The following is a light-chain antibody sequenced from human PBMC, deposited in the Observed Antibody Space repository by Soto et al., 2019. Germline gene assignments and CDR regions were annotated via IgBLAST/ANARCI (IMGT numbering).Light chain of an antibody. Sequence: QSALTQPASVSGSPGQSITISCTGTSSDVGGYNYVSWYQQHPGKAPKLLIYEVSNRPSGVSNRFSGSKSGNTASLTISGLPAEDEADYYCSSYTSSNTLIFGGGTKLTVL. V-gene: IGLV2-14*01. CDR1: SSDVGGYNY. J-gene: IGLJ2*01. CDR3: SSYTSSNTLI. CDR2: EVS.